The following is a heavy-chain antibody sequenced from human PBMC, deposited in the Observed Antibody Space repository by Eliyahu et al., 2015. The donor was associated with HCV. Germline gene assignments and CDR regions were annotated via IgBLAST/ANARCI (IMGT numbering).Heavy chain of an antibody. Sequence: QLPVQESGPRLVKPSETLSLTXTVSGGSITTTTYSWGWVRQPPGKGLGWVGSIYFSGTTYYNPSLRSRVIVSVDTSKNHFSLNLTSVTAADTAQYFCARGRPAVGFDYWAQGTLVTVSS. V-gene: IGHV4-39*02. CDR2: IYFSGTT. CDR3: ARGRPAVGFDY. D-gene: IGHD2-2*01. CDR1: GGSITTTTYS. J-gene: IGHJ4*02.